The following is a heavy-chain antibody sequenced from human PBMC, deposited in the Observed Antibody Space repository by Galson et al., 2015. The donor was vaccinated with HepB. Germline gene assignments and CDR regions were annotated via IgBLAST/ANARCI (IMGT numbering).Heavy chain of an antibody. Sequence: SETLSLTCTVSGGSVSSGSYYWSWIRQPPGKGLEWIGYIYYGGSTSYNPSLKSRVTISVDASKNQFSLKLSSVTAADTAVYYCARAPSMRIAAAGFFDYWGQGTLVTVSS. CDR1: GGSVSSGSYY. J-gene: IGHJ4*02. D-gene: IGHD6-13*01. CDR2: IYYGGST. V-gene: IGHV4-61*01. CDR3: ARAPSMRIAAAGFFDY.